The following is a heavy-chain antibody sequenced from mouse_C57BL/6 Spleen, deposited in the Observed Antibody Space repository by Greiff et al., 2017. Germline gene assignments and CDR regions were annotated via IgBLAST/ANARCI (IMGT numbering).Heavy chain of an antibody. V-gene: IGHV1-64*01. CDR2: IHPNSGST. CDR1: GYTFTSYW. D-gene: IGHD2-3*01. Sequence: QVQLKQPGAELVKPGASVKLSCKASGYTFTSYWMHWVKQRPGQGLEWIGMIHPNSGSTNYNEKFKSKATLTVDKSSSTAYMQLSSLTSEDSAVYYCARSKGYSYFDYWGQGTTLTVSS. J-gene: IGHJ2*01. CDR3: ARSKGYSYFDY.